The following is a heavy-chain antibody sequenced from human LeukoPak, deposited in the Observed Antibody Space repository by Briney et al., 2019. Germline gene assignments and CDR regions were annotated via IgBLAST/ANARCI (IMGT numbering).Heavy chain of an antibody. CDR1: GGSISCYY. CDR3: ARFDYGGNYFDY. J-gene: IGHJ4*02. D-gene: IGHD4/OR15-4a*01. V-gene: IGHV4-59*01. Sequence: PSETPSLTCTVSGGSISCYYWSWIRQPPGKGLEWIGYIYYSGSTNYNPSLKSRVTISVDTSKNQFSLKLSSVTAADTAVYYCARFDYGGNYFDYWGQGTLVTVSS. CDR2: IYYSGST.